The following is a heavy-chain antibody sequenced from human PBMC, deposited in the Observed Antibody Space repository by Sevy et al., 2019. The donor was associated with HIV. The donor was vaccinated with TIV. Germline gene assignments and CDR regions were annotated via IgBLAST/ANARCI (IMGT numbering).Heavy chain of an antibody. D-gene: IGHD3-22*01. V-gene: IGHV3-7*01. CDR2: IKKDGGEK. CDR3: ARCSYDSRGYFYYFYGLDV. CDR1: GFIFSNYY. Sequence: GGSLRLSCAASGFIFSNYYMSWVRQAPGKGLEWVANIKKDGGEKYYVASVEGRFTVSRDKAKNLLYLQMNSLRAEDTAVYYCARCSYDSRGYFYYFYGLDVWGQGTTVTVSS. J-gene: IGHJ6*02.